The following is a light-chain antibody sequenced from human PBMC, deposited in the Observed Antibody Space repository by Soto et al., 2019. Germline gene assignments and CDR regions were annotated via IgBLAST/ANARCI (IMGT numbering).Light chain of an antibody. V-gene: IGLV8-61*01. CDR1: SGSVSTRHY. CDR2: STN. CDR3: VLYMGSGIWV. Sequence: QAVVTQETSLSVSPGGSVTLTCALNSGSVSTRHYASWYQQPPGQAPRTLIYSTNSRSSGVPDRFSGAVFGGKAALTITGAQAHDESDYYCVLYMGSGIWVFGGGTKVTVL. J-gene: IGLJ3*02.